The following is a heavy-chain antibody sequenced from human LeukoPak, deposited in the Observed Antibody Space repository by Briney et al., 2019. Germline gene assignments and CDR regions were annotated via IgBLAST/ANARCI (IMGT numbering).Heavy chain of an antibody. V-gene: IGHV1-18*01. CDR3: ARTEEDIVVVVAVDFDY. CDR2: ISGYNGNA. D-gene: IGHD2-15*01. Sequence: ASVKVSCKASGYTFTSYGINWVRQAPGQGLEWMGWISGYNGNANYAQKLQGRVTMTTDTSTSTAYMELRSLRSDDTAVYYCARTEEDIVVVVAVDFDYWGQGTLVTVSS. CDR1: GYTFTSYG. J-gene: IGHJ4*02.